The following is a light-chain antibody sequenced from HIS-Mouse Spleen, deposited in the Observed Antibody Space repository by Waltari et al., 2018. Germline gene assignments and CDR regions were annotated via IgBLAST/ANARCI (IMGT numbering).Light chain of an antibody. CDR2: GAS. Sequence: EIVLTQSPGTLSLSPGERATLPCRASQSVSSSYLAWYQLKPGQAPRLLIYGASSRATGIPDRFSGSGSGTDFTLTISRLEPEDFAVYYCQQYGSSFTFGPGTKVDIK. J-gene: IGKJ3*01. CDR1: QSVSSSY. V-gene: IGKV3-20*01. CDR3: QQYGSSFT.